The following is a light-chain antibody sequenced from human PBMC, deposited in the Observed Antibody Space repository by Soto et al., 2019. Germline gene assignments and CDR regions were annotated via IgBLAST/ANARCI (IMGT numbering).Light chain of an antibody. CDR3: QQYNNWPLT. CDR2: GAS. V-gene: IGKV3-15*01. Sequence: EVVMTQSPATLSVSPGERATLSCRASQSVSTSLAWYQQKPGQAPRLLIYGASTRATGIPAWFSGSGSGTEFTLTISSLQSEDFAVYCCQQYNNWPLTFGGGTKVEIK. J-gene: IGKJ4*01. CDR1: QSVSTS.